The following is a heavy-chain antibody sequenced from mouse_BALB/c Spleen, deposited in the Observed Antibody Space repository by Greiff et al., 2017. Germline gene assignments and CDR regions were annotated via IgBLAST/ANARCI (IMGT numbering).Heavy chain of an antibody. CDR3: ARGEGGPMDY. CDR1: GFTFSSYA. CDR2: ISSGGST. Sequence: EVMLVESGGGLVKPGGSLKLSCAASGFTFSSYAMSWVRQTPEKRLEWVASISSGGSTYYPDSVKGRFTISRDNARNILYLQMSSLRSEDTAMYYCARGEGGPMDYWGQGTSVTVSS. J-gene: IGHJ4*01. V-gene: IGHV5-6-5*01.